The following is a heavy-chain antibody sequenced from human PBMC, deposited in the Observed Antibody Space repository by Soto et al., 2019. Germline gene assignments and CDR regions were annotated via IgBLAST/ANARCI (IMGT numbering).Heavy chain of an antibody. CDR3: ARDDSIADIQGYYYGMEV. CDR1: GYTFTSYG. Sequence: ASVKVSCKASGYTFTSYGISWVRQAPGQGLEWMGWISAYNGNTNYAQKLQGRVTMTTDTSTSTAYMELRSLRSDDTAVYYCARDDSIADIQGYYYGMEVWGQGTTVTVS. D-gene: IGHD6-13*01. J-gene: IGHJ6*02. CDR2: ISAYNGNT. V-gene: IGHV1-18*01.